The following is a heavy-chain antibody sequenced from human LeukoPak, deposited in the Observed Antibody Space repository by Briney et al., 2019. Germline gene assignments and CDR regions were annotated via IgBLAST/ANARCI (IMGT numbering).Heavy chain of an antibody. V-gene: IGHV3-64*01. CDR2: ISSNGGST. CDR1: GFTFSSYA. CDR3: ARVEMATIILYYYYMDV. D-gene: IGHD5-24*01. Sequence: PGGSLRLSCAASGFTFSSYAMHWVRQAPGKGLEYVSAISSNGGSTYYANSVKGRFTISRDNSKNTLYLQMGSLRAEDTAVYYCARVEMATIILYYYYMDVWGKGTTVTISS. J-gene: IGHJ6*03.